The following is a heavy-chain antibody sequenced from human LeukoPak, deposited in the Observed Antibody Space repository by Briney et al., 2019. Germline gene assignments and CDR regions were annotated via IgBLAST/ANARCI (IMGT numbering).Heavy chain of an antibody. CDR2: ISGSGGST. J-gene: IGHJ6*02. Sequence: GGSLRLSCAASGFTFSSYAMTWVRQAPGKGLEWVSVISGSGGSTYYADSVKGRFTISRDNSKNTLYLQMNSLRADDTAVYYCARDHFRVVVMTVHYYYYGMDVWGQGTTVTVSS. V-gene: IGHV3-23*01. D-gene: IGHD2-8*01. CDR3: ARDHFRVVVMTVHYYYYGMDV. CDR1: GFTFSSYA.